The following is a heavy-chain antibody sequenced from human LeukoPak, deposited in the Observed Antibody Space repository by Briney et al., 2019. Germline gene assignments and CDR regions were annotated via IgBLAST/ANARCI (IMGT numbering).Heavy chain of an antibody. V-gene: IGHV1-18*01. D-gene: IGHD3-22*01. J-gene: IGHJ4*02. CDR1: GYTFTSYG. Sequence: ASVKVSCKASGYTFTSYGISSVRQAPGQGLEWMGWISAYNGNTNYAQKLQGRVTMTTDTSTSTAYMELRSLRSDDTAVYYCARDISYYYDSSGYYFDYWGQGTLVTVSS. CDR3: ARDISYYYDSSGYYFDY. CDR2: ISAYNGNT.